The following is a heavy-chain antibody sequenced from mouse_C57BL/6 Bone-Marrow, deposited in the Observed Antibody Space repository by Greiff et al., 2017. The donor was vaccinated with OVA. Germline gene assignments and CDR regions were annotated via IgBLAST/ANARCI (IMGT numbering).Heavy chain of an antibody. V-gene: IGHV1-20*01. CDR3: ARSRPYDYDCFDY. Sequence: VQLQQSGPELVKPGDSVKISCKASGYSFTGYFMNWVMQSHGKSLEWIGRINPYNGDTFYNQKFKGKATLTVDKSSSTAHMALRSLTSEDSAVYYCARSRPYDYDCFDYWGQGTTLTVSS. CDR2: INPYNGDT. J-gene: IGHJ2*01. CDR1: GYSFTGYF. D-gene: IGHD2-4*01.